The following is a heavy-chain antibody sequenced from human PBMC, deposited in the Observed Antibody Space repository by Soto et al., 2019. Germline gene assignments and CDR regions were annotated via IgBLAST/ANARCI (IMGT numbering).Heavy chain of an antibody. CDR3: ARDLGSGSPNKWFDP. J-gene: IGHJ5*02. CDR2: IWSDGSNK. Sequence: GGSLRLSCEASGFNFGGYGMHWVRQAPGRGLEWVTFIWSDGSNKYYADSVKGRFTISRDNSQNTLYLHMNSLRAEDTAVYYCARDLGSGSPNKWFDPWGQGTLVTVSS. CDR1: GFNFGGYG. V-gene: IGHV3-33*01. D-gene: IGHD3-10*01.